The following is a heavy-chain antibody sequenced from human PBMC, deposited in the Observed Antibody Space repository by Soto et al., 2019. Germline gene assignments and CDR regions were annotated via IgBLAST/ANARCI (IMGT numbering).Heavy chain of an antibody. Sequence: AASVKVSCKASGYSFTSYYMHWVRQAPGQGLEWMGVLNPSGTGATYAQNFQGRVTMTRDTSTSTVYMELSSLRSEDTAIYYCAREFTHYYGMDVWGQGTTVTVSS. CDR2: LNPSGTGA. CDR3: AREFTHYYGMDV. V-gene: IGHV1-46*01. CDR1: GYSFTSYY. J-gene: IGHJ6*02.